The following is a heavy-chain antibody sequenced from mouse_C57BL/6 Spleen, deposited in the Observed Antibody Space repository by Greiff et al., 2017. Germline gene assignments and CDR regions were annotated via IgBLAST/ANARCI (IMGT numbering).Heavy chain of an antibody. Sequence: QVQLQQSGPELVKPGASVKISCKASGYAFSSSWMNWVKQRPGKGLEWIGRIYPGDGDTNYNGKFKGKATLTADKSSSTAYMQLSSLTSEDSAVYFCAREEDGYYPLYYFDYWGQGTTLTVSS. J-gene: IGHJ2*01. CDR2: IYPGDGDT. D-gene: IGHD2-3*01. V-gene: IGHV1-82*01. CDR3: AREEDGYYPLYYFDY. CDR1: GYAFSSSW.